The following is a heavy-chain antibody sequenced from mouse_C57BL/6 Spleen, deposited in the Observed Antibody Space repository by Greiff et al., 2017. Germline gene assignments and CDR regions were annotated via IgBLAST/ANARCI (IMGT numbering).Heavy chain of an antibody. CDR3: ARDAHYYAMDY. Sequence: QVQLQQPGAELVKPGASVKLSCKASGYTFTSYWMHWVKQRPGQGLEWIGMIHPNSGSTKYNEKFKNKATLTVDKSSSTAYMPLSSLTSEYSAVYYCARDAHYYAMDYWGQGTSVTVSS. CDR1: GYTFTSYW. CDR2: IHPNSGST. J-gene: IGHJ4*01. V-gene: IGHV1-64*01.